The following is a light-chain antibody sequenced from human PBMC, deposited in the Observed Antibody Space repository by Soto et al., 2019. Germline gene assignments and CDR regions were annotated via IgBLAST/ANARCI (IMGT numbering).Light chain of an antibody. J-gene: IGKJ1*01. CDR2: KAS. CDR1: QSISSW. Sequence: DIQMTQSPSTLSASVGDRVTITCRASQSISSWLAWYQQKPGKAPKLLINKASSLESGVPSRFSGSGSGTEFTLNISSLQPDDFATYYCQHFNSYPWTFGQGTKVEIK. CDR3: QHFNSYPWT. V-gene: IGKV1-5*03.